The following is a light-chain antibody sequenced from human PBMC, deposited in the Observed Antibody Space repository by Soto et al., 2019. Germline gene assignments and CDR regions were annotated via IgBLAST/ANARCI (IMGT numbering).Light chain of an antibody. CDR2: DNN. CDR3: GTWDSSLSTYV. CDR1: SSNIGNNY. J-gene: IGLJ1*01. Sequence: QSVLTQPPSVSAAPGQKVTISCSGSSSNIGNNYVSWYQQLPGTAPKLLIYDNNKRPSGIPDRFSGSKSGTSATLGITGLQNGDEADYYCGTWDSSLSTYVFGIGTKLTVL. V-gene: IGLV1-51*01.